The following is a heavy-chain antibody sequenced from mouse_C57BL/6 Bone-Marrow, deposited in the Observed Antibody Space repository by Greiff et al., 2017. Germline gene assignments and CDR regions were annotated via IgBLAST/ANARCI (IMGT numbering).Heavy chain of an antibody. V-gene: IGHV1-69*01. J-gene: IGHJ3*01. CDR3: ARGGGGSSLFAY. Sequence: VKLQQPGAELVMPGASVKLSCKASGYTFTSYWMHWVKQRPGQGLEWIGEIDPSDSYTNYNQKFKGKATLTVDKSSSTAYMQLSSLTSEDSAVYYCARGGGGSSLFAYWGQGTLVTVSA. CDR2: IDPSDSYT. CDR1: GYTFTSYW. D-gene: IGHD1-1*01.